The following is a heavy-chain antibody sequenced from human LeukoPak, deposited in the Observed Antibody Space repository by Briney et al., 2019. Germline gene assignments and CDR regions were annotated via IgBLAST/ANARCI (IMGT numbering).Heavy chain of an antibody. CDR3: ARAITNYGYIFDY. V-gene: IGHV3-66*01. J-gene: IGHJ4*02. CDR2: IYGGGST. Sequence: PGGSLRLSCAASGFTVSSNYMSWVRQAPGKGLERVSVIYGGGSTYYADSVKGRFTVSRDNSKNTLSLQMNSLRAEDTAVYYCARAITNYGYIFDYWGQGTLVTVSS. D-gene: IGHD5-18*01. CDR1: GFTVSSNY.